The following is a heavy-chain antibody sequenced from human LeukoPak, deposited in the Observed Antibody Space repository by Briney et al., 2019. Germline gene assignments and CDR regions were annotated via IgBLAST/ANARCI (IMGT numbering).Heavy chain of an antibody. J-gene: IGHJ6*03. CDR1: GGSISSYY. CDR3: ARDRAGYGDGYMDV. CDR2: IYYSGST. V-gene: IGHV4-59*01. Sequence: SETLSLTCGVSGGSISSYYWSWIRQPPGKGLEWIGYIYYSGSTNYNPSLKSRVTISVDTSKNQFSLKLSSVTAADTAVYYCARDRAGYGDGYMDVWGKGTTVTVSS. D-gene: IGHD4-17*01.